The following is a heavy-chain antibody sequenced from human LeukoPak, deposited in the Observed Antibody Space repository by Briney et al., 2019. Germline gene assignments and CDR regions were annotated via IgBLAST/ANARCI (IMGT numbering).Heavy chain of an antibody. V-gene: IGHV3-66*01. J-gene: IGHJ4*02. CDR2: IYSGGST. Sequence: GGSLRLSCAASGFTVSSNYMSWVRQAPGKGLEWVSVIYSGGSTYYADSVKGRFTISRDNSKNTLFLQMNSLRVEDTALYYCTRGDSLNYWGQGTLVTVSS. D-gene: IGHD2-21*02. CDR3: TRGDSLNY. CDR1: GFTVSSNY.